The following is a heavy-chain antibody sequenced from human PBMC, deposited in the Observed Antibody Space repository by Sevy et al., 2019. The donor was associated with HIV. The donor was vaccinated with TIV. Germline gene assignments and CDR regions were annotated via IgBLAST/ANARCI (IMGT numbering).Heavy chain of an antibody. CDR1: GFIFSNNA. V-gene: IGHV3-23*01. CDR3: ATGDTAMITDLDY. Sequence: GGSLRLSCGASGFIFSNNAMNWVRQAPGKGPEWVSGVESGDSTYYADSVKGRFTISRDNSKNMLFLQMSSLRAEDTAIYYCATGDTAMITDLDYWGLGTLVTVSS. J-gene: IGHJ4*02. CDR2: VESGDST. D-gene: IGHD5-18*01.